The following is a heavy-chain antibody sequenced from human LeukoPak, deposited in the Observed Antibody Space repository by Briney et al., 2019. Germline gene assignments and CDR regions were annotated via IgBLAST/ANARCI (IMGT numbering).Heavy chain of an antibody. CDR2: ISYSGSA. D-gene: IGHD3-10*01. CDR3: TVGGDGTKVDH. V-gene: IGHV4-31*11. Sequence: SETLSLTCAVYGGSFSGYYWSWIRQHPGEGLEWVGHISYSGSASYNPSLRSRVTISVDTSKNQFSLKLSSVTAADSAMYYCTVGGDGTKVDHWGQGTLVTVSS. J-gene: IGHJ4*02. CDR1: GGSFSGYY.